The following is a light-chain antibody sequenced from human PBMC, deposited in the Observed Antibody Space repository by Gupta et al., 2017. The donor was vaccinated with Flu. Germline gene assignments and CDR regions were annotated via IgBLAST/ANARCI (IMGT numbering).Light chain of an antibody. V-gene: IGKV3D-15*01. CDR2: DAS. CDR3: HQYDFGPPRS. Sequence: ATLSPSPGEIATVSCRASQRVGSNVAWYQQKPGQPPRLLIYDASTRATGIPARFSGSGCGTEFTLTISRRQSEDVALSHCHQYDFGPPRSFGQGTRLEIK. CDR1: QRVGSN. J-gene: IGKJ5*01.